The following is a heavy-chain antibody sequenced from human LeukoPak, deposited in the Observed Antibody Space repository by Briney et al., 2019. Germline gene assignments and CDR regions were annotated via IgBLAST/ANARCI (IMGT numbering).Heavy chain of an antibody. CDR2: IYHSGST. V-gene: IGHV4-30-2*01. J-gene: IGHJ4*02. CDR3: ARDPARGGCRLDY. D-gene: IGHD6-6*01. CDR1: GVSISSGGYY. Sequence: PSETLSLTCTVSGVSISSGGYYWRWIRQPPGKGLECIGYIYHSGSTYYNPSLKSRVTISVDRSKNQFSLKLSSVTAADTAVYYCARDPARGGCRLDYWGQGTLVTVSS.